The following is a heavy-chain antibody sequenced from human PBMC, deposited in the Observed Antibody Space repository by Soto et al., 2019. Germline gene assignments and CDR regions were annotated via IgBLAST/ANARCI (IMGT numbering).Heavy chain of an antibody. D-gene: IGHD3-16*02. V-gene: IGHV3-33*01. CDR1: GFTFSSYG. CDR2: IWYDGSNK. Sequence: PGGSLRLSCAASGFTFSSYGMHWVRQAPGKGLEWVAVIWYDGSNKYYADSVKGRFTISRDNSKNTLYLQMNSLRAEDTAVYYCARDAKDYIWGSYRPSRRYYYYYMDVWGKGTTVTVSS. J-gene: IGHJ6*03. CDR3: ARDAKDYIWGSYRPSRRYYYYYMDV.